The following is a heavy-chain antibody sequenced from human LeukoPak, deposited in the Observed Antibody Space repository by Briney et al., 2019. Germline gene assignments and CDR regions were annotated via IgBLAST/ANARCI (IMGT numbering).Heavy chain of an antibody. D-gene: IGHD1-26*01. CDR1: GFIFSRHS. Sequence: GGSLRLSCAGSGFIFSRHSMNWVRQAPGKGLEWVSSISTSSSYIYYADSVKGRFTISRDNARNSLYLQMNSLRVEDTAVYYCARDSGNYLDAFDIWGQGTMVTVSS. J-gene: IGHJ3*02. CDR2: ISTSSSYI. CDR3: ARDSGNYLDAFDI. V-gene: IGHV3-21*01.